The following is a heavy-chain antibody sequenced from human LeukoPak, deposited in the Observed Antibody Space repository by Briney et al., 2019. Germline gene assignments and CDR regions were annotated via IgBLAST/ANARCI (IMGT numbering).Heavy chain of an antibody. CDR1: GFTFSSYS. V-gene: IGHV3-48*01. J-gene: IGHJ4*02. Sequence: PGGSLRLSCAASGFTFSSYSMNWVRQAPGKGLEWVSYISSSGSTIYYADSVKGRFTIYRDNAKNSLYLQMNSLRAEDTAVYYCARYSSHWSFDSWGQGTLVTVSS. CDR2: ISSSGSTI. CDR3: ARYSSHWSFDS. D-gene: IGHD6-19*01.